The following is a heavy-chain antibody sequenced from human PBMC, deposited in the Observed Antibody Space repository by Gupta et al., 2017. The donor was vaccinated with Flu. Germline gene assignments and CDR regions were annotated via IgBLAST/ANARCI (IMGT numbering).Heavy chain of an antibody. D-gene: IGHD3-10*01. CDR2: IYFGGST. Sequence: IYFGGSTYYNPSLKSRLTISVDTSKNQFSLRLSSATAADTAVYFCARVESFVGSGSLYGMDVWGQGTTVTVSS. CDR3: ARVESFVGSGSLYGMDV. J-gene: IGHJ6*02. V-gene: IGHV4-31*02.